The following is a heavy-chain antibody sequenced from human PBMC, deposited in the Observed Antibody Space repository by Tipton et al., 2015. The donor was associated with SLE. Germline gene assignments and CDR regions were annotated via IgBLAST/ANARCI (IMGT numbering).Heavy chain of an antibody. CDR2: IYTSGST. D-gene: IGHD3-10*01. CDR1: GGSIINGGYY. Sequence: TLSLTCTVSGGSIINGGYYWSWIRQHPGKGLEWIGYIYTSGSTNYNPSLKSRVTISADTSKNQFSLKLSSVTAADTAVYYCASGGYGSGSHYLGGWFDPWGRGTLVTVSS. V-gene: IGHV4-31*03. J-gene: IGHJ5*02. CDR3: ASGGYGSGSHYLGGWFDP.